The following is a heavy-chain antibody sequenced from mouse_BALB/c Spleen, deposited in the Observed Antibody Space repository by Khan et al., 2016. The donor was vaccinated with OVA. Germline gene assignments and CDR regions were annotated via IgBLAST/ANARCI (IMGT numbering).Heavy chain of an antibody. Sequence: VRLQQSGPELVKPGASVKVSCKASGYSFTDYNMFWVKQSHGKSLEWIGYIDPYNGGTSYNQKFKGKATLTVDKSSSTAFMHLSSLTSEDSAVFYCARTDYYGSSYYFDDWGQGTTHTVSS. CDR1: GYSFTDYN. J-gene: IGHJ2*01. D-gene: IGHD1-1*01. CDR3: ARTDYYGSSYYFDD. CDR2: IDPYNGGT. V-gene: IGHV1S135*01.